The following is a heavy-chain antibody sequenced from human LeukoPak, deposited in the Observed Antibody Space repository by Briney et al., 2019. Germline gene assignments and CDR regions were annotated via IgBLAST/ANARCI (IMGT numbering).Heavy chain of an antibody. CDR3: ARAFYSYFDY. CDR1: GLNFRSSW. V-gene: IGHV3-7*03. Sequence: QPGGSLRLSCAASGLNFRSSWMSWIRQAPGKGLERVANINQDGSEKYYVDSVKGRFTISRDNAKNSLYLQMNSLRVEDTAVYYCARAFYSYFDYWGQGTLVVVST. J-gene: IGHJ4*02. CDR2: INQDGSEK. D-gene: IGHD2/OR15-2a*01.